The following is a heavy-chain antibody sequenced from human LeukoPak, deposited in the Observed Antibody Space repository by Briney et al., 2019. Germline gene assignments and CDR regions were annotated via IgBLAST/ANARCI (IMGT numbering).Heavy chain of an antibody. CDR1: GGSISSSSYY. J-gene: IGHJ4*02. V-gene: IGHV4-39*01. CDR2: IYYSGST. D-gene: IGHD4-11*01. Sequence: PSETLSLTCTVSGGSISSSSYYWGWIRQPRGKGLEWIGSIYYSGSTYYNPSLKSRVTISVDTSKNQFSLKLSSVTAADTAVYYCARSPGVTTVTRIDYWGQGTLVTVSS. CDR3: ARSPGVTTVTRIDY.